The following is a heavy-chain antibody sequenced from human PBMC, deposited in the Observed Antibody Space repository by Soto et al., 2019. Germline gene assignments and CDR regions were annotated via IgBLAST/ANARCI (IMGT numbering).Heavy chain of an antibody. CDR1: GFTFSNYW. CDR2: IKQDGSEK. CDR3: ARVAYGNGWIFDY. Sequence: GGSLRLSCAASGFTFSNYWMSWVRQAPGKGLEWVANIKQDGSEKYYVDSVKGRFTLSRDNAKNSLQLQMSSLRDEDTAVYFCARVAYGNGWIFDYWGHGTRVTV. V-gene: IGHV3-7*01. D-gene: IGHD6-19*01. J-gene: IGHJ4*01.